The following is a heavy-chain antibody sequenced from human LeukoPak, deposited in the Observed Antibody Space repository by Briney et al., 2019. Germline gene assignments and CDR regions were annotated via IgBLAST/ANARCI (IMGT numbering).Heavy chain of an antibody. J-gene: IGHJ3*02. D-gene: IGHD2-15*01. CDR1: GFPVSSNY. CDR3: ARDLKVEDAFDI. V-gene: IGHV3-53*01. CDR2: IYSGGST. Sequence: GSLRLSCAASGFPVSSNYMSWVRQAPGKGLEWVSVIYSGGSTYYADSVKGRFTIYRDNSKNTLYLQMNSLRAEDTAVYYCARDLKVEDAFDIWGQGTMVTVSS.